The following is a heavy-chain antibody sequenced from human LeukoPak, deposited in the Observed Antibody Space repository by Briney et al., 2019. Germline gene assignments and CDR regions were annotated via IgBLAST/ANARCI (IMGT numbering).Heavy chain of an antibody. J-gene: IGHJ4*02. D-gene: IGHD2-2*01. CDR1: GFTFSSYS. CDR3: ARDRVSFFSQLPHFDY. CDR2: ISSSSSTI. V-gene: IGHV3-48*04. Sequence: PGGSLRLSCAASGFTFSSYSMNWVRQAPGKGLEWVSYISSSSSTIYYADSVKGRFTISRDNAKNSLYLQMNSLRAEDTAVYYCARDRVSFFSQLPHFDYWGQGTLVTVSS.